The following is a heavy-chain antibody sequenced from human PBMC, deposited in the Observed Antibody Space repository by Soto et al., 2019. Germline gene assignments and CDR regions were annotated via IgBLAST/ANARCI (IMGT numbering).Heavy chain of an antibody. CDR3: ARGQDLFDY. CDR2: ISSSSSTI. Sequence: EVQLVESGGGLVQPGGSLRLSCAASGFTFSSYSMNWVHQAPGKGLEWVSYISSSSSTIYYADSVKGRFTISRDNAKNSLYLQMNSLRAEDTAVYYCARGQDLFDYWGQGTLVTVSS. J-gene: IGHJ4*02. V-gene: IGHV3-48*01. CDR1: GFTFSSYS.